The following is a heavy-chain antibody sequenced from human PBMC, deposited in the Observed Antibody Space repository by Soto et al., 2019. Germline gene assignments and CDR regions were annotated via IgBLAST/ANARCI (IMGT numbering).Heavy chain of an antibody. D-gene: IGHD2-2*01. J-gene: IGHJ6*02. CDR1: GFTLSDHY. CDR2: SRDKGEGYNT. CDR3: TTSNVVVPAAVPYYYYYGMDV. V-gene: IGHV3-72*01. Sequence: LRLSCEGSGFTLSDHYIDWVRQAPGKGLEWLGRSRDKGEGYNTDYAAPVKGRFTTSRDDSKNTLYLQMNSLKTEDTAVYYCTTSNVVVPAAVPYYYYYGMDVWGQGTTVTVSS.